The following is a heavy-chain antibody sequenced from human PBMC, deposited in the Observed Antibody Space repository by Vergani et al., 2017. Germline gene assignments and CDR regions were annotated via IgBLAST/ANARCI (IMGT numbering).Heavy chain of an antibody. Sequence: QVQLQESGPGLVKPSETLSLTCTVSGGSISSYYWRWIRQPPGKGLEWIGYIYYSGSTNYNPSLKSRVTISVDTSKNQFSLKLSSVTAADTAVYYCARDMSSSKNYYYMDVWGKGTTVTVSS. CDR2: IYYSGST. V-gene: IGHV4-59*01. CDR1: GGSISSYY. J-gene: IGHJ6*03. D-gene: IGHD2-2*01. CDR3: ARDMSSSKNYYYMDV.